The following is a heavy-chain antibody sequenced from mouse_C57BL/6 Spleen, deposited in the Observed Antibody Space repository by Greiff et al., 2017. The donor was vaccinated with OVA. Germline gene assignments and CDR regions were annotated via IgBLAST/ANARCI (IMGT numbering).Heavy chain of an antibody. V-gene: IGHV1-82*01. CDR2: IYPGDGDT. J-gene: IGHJ1*03. D-gene: IGHD4-1*01. CDR1: GYAFSSSW. CDR3: ERTGDWYFDL. Sequence: QVQLKESGPELVKPGASVKISCKASGYAFSSSWMNWVKQRPGKGLEWIGRIYPGDGDTNYNVKFKGKATLTADKSSSTAYKQLRSLTSEDSAVYFCERTGDWYFDLWGTGTTVTVSS.